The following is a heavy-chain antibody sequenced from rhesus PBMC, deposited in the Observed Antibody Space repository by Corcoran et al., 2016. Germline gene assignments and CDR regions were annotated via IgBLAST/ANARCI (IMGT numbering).Heavy chain of an antibody. Sequence: QVQLQESGPGLVKPSETLSLTCAVSGGSISSNYWSWIRQPLGKGQEWIGRISGIGGSTDDHPPLNMQITISTGTSNSQFYLKRGSVTAADTAVYYCARDRSYNIWTGYPDAFDFWGQGLRVTVSS. CDR3: ARDRSYNIWTGYPDAFDF. J-gene: IGHJ3*01. CDR2: ISGIGGST. D-gene: IGHD3-3*01. CDR1: GGSISSNY. V-gene: IGHV4-173*01.